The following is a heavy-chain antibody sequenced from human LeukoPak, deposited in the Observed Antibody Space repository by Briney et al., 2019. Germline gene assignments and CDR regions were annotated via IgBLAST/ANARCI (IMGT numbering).Heavy chain of an antibody. J-gene: IGHJ4*02. D-gene: IGHD5-18*01. CDR3: AREAAMVSGPDY. Sequence: SQTLSLTCTVSGGSISSGGYYWSWIRQHPGKGLEWIGYIYYSGSTYYNPSLKSRVTISVDTSKNQFSLKLSSVTAADTAVYYCAREAAMVSGPDYWGQGTLVTVSS. CDR2: IYYSGST. CDR1: GGSISSGGYY. V-gene: IGHV4-31*03.